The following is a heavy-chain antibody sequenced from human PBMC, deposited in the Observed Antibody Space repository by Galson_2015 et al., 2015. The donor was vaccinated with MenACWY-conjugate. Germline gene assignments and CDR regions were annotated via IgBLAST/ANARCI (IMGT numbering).Heavy chain of an antibody. Sequence: SLRLSCAASGFTFSTYWMTWVRQAPGKGLEWVANIMPDGSETYYVDSVKGRFTISRDNAKNSLYLQMNSLRVEDTAVYYCARSHLKLDPWGQGTLVTISS. CDR3: ARSHLKLDP. V-gene: IGHV3-7*01. CDR1: GFTFSTYW. CDR2: IMPDGSET. J-gene: IGHJ5*02.